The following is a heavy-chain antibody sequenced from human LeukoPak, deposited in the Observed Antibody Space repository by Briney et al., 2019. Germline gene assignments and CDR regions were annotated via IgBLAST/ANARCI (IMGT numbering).Heavy chain of an antibody. CDR3: ARHQGAGGSGVDY. CDR2: IRSTANGYAT. J-gene: IGHJ4*02. V-gene: IGHV3-73*01. Sequence: PGGSLRLSCAASGFTFSGSALHWVRQASGKGLEWVGRIRSTANGYATTYAASVKGRFTISRDDSKNTAYLQLNSLKTEDTAVYYCARHQGAGGSGVDYWGQGTLVTVSS. D-gene: IGHD2-15*01. CDR1: GFTFSGSA.